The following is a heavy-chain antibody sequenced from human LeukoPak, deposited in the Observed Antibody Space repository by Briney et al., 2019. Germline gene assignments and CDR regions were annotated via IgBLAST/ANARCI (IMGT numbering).Heavy chain of an antibody. CDR1: GYSFTSYW. CDR2: IYPGDSDT. J-gene: IGHJ4*02. D-gene: IGHD3-10*01. V-gene: IGHV5-51*01. Sequence: GESLKTSCKGSGYSFTSYWIGWVRQMPGKGLEWMGIIYPGDSDTRYSPSFQGQVTISADKSISTAYLQWSSLKASDTAMYYCARHSLLWFGGFDYWGQGTLVTVSS. CDR3: ARHSLLWFGGFDY.